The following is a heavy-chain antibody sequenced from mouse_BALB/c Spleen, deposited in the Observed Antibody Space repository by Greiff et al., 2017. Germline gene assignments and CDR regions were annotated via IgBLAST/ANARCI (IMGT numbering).Heavy chain of an antibody. CDR3: ARDSSSTMITWFAY. Sequence: EVQRVESGGGLVQPGGSRKLSCAASGFTFSDYGMAWVRQAPGKGPEWVAFISNLAYSIYYADTVTGRFTISRENAKNTLYLEMSSLRSEDTAMYDCARDSSSTMITWFAYWGQGTLVTVSA. D-gene: IGHD2-4*01. V-gene: IGHV5-15*02. CDR2: ISNLAYSI. CDR1: GFTFSDYG. J-gene: IGHJ3*01.